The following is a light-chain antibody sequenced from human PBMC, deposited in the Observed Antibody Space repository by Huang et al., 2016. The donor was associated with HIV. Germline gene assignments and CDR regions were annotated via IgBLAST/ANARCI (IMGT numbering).Light chain of an antibody. V-gene: IGKV1-39*01. J-gene: IGKJ2*01. CDR3: QQSYKAPRT. CDR1: QSINKY. CDR2: GAS. Sequence: DIKMTQSPSSLSASVGDRVIISCRASQSINKYLNWYQQMPGKAPKLLIYGASTLQRGVSSRFSVSGSGTDFTLTIGSLQPEDASTYYCQQSYKAPRTFGQGTLLEI.